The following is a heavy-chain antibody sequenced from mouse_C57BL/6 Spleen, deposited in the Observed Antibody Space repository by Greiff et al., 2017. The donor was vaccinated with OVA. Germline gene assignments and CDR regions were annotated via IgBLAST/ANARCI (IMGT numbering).Heavy chain of an antibody. D-gene: IGHD3-2*02. V-gene: IGHV1-64*01. CDR3: ARKGSSGYYAMDY. CDR2: IHPNSGST. CDR1: GYTFTSYW. J-gene: IGHJ4*01. Sequence: QVQLQQPGAELVKPGASVKLSCKASGYTFTSYWMHWVKQRPGQGLEWIGMIHPNSGSTNYNEKFKSKATLTVDKSSSTAYMQLSSLTSEDSAVYYCARKGSSGYYAMDYWGQGTSVTVSS.